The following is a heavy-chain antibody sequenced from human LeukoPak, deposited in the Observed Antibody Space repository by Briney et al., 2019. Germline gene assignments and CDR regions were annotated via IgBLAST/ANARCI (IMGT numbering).Heavy chain of an antibody. CDR2: IYTSGST. J-gene: IGHJ4*02. Sequence: SETLSLTCTVSGGSISSYYWSWIRQPAGTGLEWIGRIYTSGSTNYNPSLKSRVAISVDKSKNEFSLKLNSVTAADTAVYYCARATTSATYYFDYWGQGTLVSVSS. CDR3: ARATTSATYYFDY. CDR1: GGSISSYY. V-gene: IGHV4-4*07. D-gene: IGHD1-26*01.